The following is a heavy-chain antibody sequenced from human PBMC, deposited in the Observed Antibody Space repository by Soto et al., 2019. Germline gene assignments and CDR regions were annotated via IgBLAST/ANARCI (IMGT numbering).Heavy chain of an antibody. CDR1: GYTFTSYY. V-gene: IGHV1-46*01. CDR3: ARGRYDFWSGYQHYYYYGMDV. D-gene: IGHD3-3*01. Sequence: GASVKVSCKASGYTFTSYYMHWVRQAPGQGLEWMGIINPSGGSTSYAQKFQGRVTMTRDTSTSTVYMELSSLRSEDTAVYYCARGRYDFWSGYQHYYYYGMDVWGQGTTVTVS. J-gene: IGHJ6*02. CDR2: INPSGGST.